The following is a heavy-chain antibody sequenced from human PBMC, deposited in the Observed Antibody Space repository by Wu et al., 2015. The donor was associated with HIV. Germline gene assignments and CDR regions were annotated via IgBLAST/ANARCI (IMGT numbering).Heavy chain of an antibody. CDR3: ARWLSSSGLLRGGYFDY. Sequence: QVQLVQSGAEVKKPGASVKVSCKASGYTFTGYYMHWVRQAPGQGLEWMGWINPNSGGTNYAQKFQGRVTMTRDTSISTAYMELSRLRSDDTAVYYCARWLSSSGLLRGGYFDYVGPRERWSPSP. V-gene: IGHV1-2*02. CDR2: INPNSGGT. D-gene: IGHD3-22*01. J-gene: IGHJ4*02. CDR1: GYTFTGYY.